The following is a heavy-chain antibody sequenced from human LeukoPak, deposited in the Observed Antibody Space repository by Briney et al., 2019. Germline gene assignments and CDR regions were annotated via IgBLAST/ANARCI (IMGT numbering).Heavy chain of an antibody. D-gene: IGHD6-6*01. Sequence: GRSLRLSCAASGFTFSSYGMHRVRHAPGKGLEWVAVIWYDGSNKYYADSVKGRFTISRDNSKNTLYLQMNSLRAEDTAVYYCARDLTRGIAACPGYWGQGTLVTVSS. CDR3: ARDLTRGIAACPGY. J-gene: IGHJ4*02. CDR2: IWYDGSNK. V-gene: IGHV3-33*01. CDR1: GFTFSSYG.